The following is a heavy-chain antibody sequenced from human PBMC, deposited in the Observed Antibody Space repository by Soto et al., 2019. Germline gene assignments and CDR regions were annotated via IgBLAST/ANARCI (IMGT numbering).Heavy chain of an antibody. CDR1: GFTFSSYA. D-gene: IGHD1-1*01. CDR3: AKGTANDRRVYDY. CDR2: ISGGGGST. V-gene: IGHV3-23*01. J-gene: IGHJ4*02. Sequence: EVQLLESGGGLVQPGGSLRLSCAASGFTFSSYAMSWVRQAPGKGLEWVSAISGGGGSTYYADSVKGRFTISRDNSKNTLYLQMNRLRAEDTAVYYCAKGTANDRRVYDYWGQGTLVTVSS.